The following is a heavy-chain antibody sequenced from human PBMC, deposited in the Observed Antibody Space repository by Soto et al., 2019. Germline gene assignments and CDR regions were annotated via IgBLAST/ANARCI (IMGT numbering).Heavy chain of an antibody. CDR2: INHSGST. D-gene: IGHD6-13*01. CDR3: ARGWAAAGTRY. V-gene: IGHV4-34*01. CDR1: GGSFSGYY. Sequence: QVQLQQWGAGLLKPSETLSLTCAVYGGSFSGYYWSWIRQPPGKGLEWIGEINHSGSTNYNPSLXXXXXISVDTSKNQFSLKLSSVTAADTAVYYCARGWAAAGTRYWGQGTXVTVSS. J-gene: IGHJ4*02.